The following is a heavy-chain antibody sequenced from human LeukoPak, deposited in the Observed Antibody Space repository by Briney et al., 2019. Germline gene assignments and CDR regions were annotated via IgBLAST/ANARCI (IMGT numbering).Heavy chain of an antibody. CDR1: GSTFSSYG. J-gene: IGHJ6*04. D-gene: IGHD2-2*01. CDR3: ARDDCSSTSCYYYYGMDV. Sequence: GGSLRLSCAASGSTFSSYGMHWVRQAPGKGLEWVAVIWYDGSNKYYADSVKGRFTISRDNSKNTLYLQMNSLRAEDTAVYYCARDDCSSTSCYYYYGMDVWGKGTTVTVSS. V-gene: IGHV3-33*01. CDR2: IWYDGSNK.